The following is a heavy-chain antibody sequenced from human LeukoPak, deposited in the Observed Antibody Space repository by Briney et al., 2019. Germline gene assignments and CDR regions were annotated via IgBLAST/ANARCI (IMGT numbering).Heavy chain of an antibody. CDR1: GYTFTGYY. D-gene: IGHD3-22*01. CDR3: ARYYYDSSGYYRPYYYYYMDV. Sequence: GASVKVSCKASGYTFTGYYMHWVRQAPGQGLEWMGRINPNSGGTNYAQKFQGRVTMTRDTSISTAYMGLSRLRSDDTAVYYCARYYYDSSGYYRPYYYYYMDVWGKGTTVTVSS. CDR2: INPNSGGT. J-gene: IGHJ6*03. V-gene: IGHV1-2*06.